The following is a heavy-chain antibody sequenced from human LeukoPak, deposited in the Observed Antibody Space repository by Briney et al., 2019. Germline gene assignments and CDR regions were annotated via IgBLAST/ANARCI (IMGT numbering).Heavy chain of an antibody. D-gene: IGHD6-13*01. V-gene: IGHV3-15*01. CDR3: TTDPLYSPLY. J-gene: IGHJ4*02. CDR1: GFTFSSYS. Sequence: GGSLRLSCAASGFTFSSYSMMWVRQAPGKGLEWVGRIKSKTDGGTTDYAAPVKGRFTISRDDSKNTLYLQMNSLKTEDTAVYYCTTDPLYSPLYWGQGTLVTVSS. CDR2: IKSKTDGGTT.